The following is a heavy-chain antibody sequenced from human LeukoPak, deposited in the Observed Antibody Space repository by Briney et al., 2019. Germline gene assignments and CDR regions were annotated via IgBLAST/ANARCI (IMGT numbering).Heavy chain of an antibody. CDR2: IKSKTDGGTT. J-gene: IGHJ4*02. V-gene: IGHV3-15*01. D-gene: IGHD4-23*01. CDR1: GFTFSNAW. Sequence: GGSLRLSGAASGFTFSNAWMSWVRQAPGKGLEWVGRIKSKTDGGTTDYAAPVKGRFTISRDDSKNTLYLQMNSLKTEDTAVYYCTADRATVVIFDYWGQGTLVTVSS. CDR3: TADRATVVIFDY.